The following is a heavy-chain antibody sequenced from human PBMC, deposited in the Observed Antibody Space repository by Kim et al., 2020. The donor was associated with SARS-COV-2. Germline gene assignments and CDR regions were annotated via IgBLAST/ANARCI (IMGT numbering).Heavy chain of an antibody. D-gene: IGHD5-18*01. Sequence: ADSVKGRFTISRDNSKNTRYLQMNSLRAEDTAVYYCAKGTAYYYYGMDVWGQGTTVTVSS. J-gene: IGHJ6*02. CDR3: AKGTAYYYYGMDV. V-gene: IGHV3-30*02.